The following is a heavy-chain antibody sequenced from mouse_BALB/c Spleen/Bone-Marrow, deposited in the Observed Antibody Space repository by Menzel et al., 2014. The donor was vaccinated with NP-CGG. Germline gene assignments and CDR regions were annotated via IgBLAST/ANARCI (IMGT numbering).Heavy chain of an antibody. J-gene: IGHJ4*01. V-gene: IGHV1-82*01. CDR3: ARSDGYRAMDY. CDR1: GYAFSITW. CDR2: IYPGDGDT. Sequence: QVQLQQSGPELVKPGASVKISCKASGYAFSITWMNWAKQGPGQGLEWIGRIYPGDGDTYYNGQFKGKATLTADKSSSTAYMQLSSLTSVDSAVYFCARSDGYRAMDYWGQGTSVTVSS. D-gene: IGHD2-3*01.